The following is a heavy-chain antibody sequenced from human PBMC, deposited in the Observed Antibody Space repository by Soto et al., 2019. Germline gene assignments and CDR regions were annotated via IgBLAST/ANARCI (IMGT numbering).Heavy chain of an antibody. V-gene: IGHV1-3*01. J-gene: IGHJ6*02. CDR2: INAGNGNT. D-gene: IGHD6-6*01. CDR1: GYTFTSYA. CDR3: ASSLGIAARYYYYGMDV. Sequence: ASVKVSCKASGYTFTSYAMHWVRQAPGQRLEWMGWINAGNGNTKYSQKFQGRVTITRDTSASTAYMELSSLRSEDTAVYYCASSLGIAARYYYYGMDVWGQGTTVTVSS.